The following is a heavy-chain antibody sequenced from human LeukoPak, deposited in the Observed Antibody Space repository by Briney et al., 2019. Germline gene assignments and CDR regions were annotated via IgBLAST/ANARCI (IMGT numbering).Heavy chain of an antibody. CDR2: IYYSGST. CDR3: ARTRYYYNSRSYGAPYYFDY. D-gene: IGHD3-10*01. CDR1: GGSISSYY. J-gene: IGHJ4*02. Sequence: SETLSLTCSVSGGSISSYYWSWIRQPPGKGLEWIGYIYYSGSTYYNPSLKSRVTISVDTSKNQFSLKLSSVTAADTAVYYCARTRYYYNSRSYGAPYYFDYWGQGTLVTVSS. V-gene: IGHV4-59*08.